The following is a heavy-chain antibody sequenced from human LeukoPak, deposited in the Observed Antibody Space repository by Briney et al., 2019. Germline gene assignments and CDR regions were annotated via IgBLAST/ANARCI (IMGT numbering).Heavy chain of an antibody. CDR3: ARGADTPWYRGFDY. V-gene: IGHV6-1*01. J-gene: IGHJ4*02. D-gene: IGHD5-18*01. CDR2: TYYRAVWYS. Sequence: SQTLSLTCAISGDSVSSNTAAWTWIRQSPSRGLEWLGRTYYRAVWYSESADSVRSRITINPDTSKNQFSLHLTSVTPDDTAVYYCARGADTPWYRGFDYWGQGILVTVSS. CDR1: GDSVSSNTAA.